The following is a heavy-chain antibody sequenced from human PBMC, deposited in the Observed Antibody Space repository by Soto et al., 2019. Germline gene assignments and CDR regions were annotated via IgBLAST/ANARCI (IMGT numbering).Heavy chain of an antibody. D-gene: IGHD3-16*01. CDR2: FVPLFGTT. CDR1: GGTFSGYV. V-gene: IGHV1-69*01. Sequence: QLVQSGSEVKKPGSSVKVSCQASGGTFSGYVVTWVRQAPGQGLEWMGEFVPLFGTTNYAQRFSGRITKTAEESPSTAYRELRTLRSADTAVYYCATHGLGVSSPPYFDNWGQGTLVTVSS. J-gene: IGHJ4*02. CDR3: ATHGLGVSSPPYFDN.